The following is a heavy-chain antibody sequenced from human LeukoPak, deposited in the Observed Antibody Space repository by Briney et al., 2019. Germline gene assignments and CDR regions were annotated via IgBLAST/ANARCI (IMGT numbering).Heavy chain of an antibody. CDR2: IYPGDSDT. J-gene: IGHJ4*01. CDR1: GYSFTSYW. CDR3: ARHSVAYEILTGPTTYYFDS. Sequence: LGESLKISCKGSGYSFTSYWIAWVRQMPGKGLEWMGNIYPGDSDTRYSPSFQGQVTISAGESISTAYLQWSSLKASDTAMYYCARHSVAYEILTGPTTYYFDSWGHGTLVTVSS. V-gene: IGHV5-51*01. D-gene: IGHD3-9*01.